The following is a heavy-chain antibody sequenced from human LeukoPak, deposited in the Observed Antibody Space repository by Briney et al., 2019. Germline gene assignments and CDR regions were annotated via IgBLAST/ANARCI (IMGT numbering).Heavy chain of an antibody. CDR2: IYTSGST. CDR1: GGSISSYY. CDR3: ARDRGTWNDDGFDY. Sequence: SETLSLTCTVSGGSISSYYWSWIRQPAGKGLEWIGRIYTSGSTNYNPSLKSRVTMSVDTSKNQFSLKLSSVTAADTAVYYRARDRGTWNDDGFDYWGQGTLVTVSS. D-gene: IGHD1-1*01. J-gene: IGHJ4*02. V-gene: IGHV4-4*07.